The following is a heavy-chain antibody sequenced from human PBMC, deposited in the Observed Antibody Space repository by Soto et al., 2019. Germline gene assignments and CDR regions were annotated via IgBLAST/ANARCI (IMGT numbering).Heavy chain of an antibody. J-gene: IGHJ4*02. V-gene: IGHV4-31*03. CDR2: IYYSGST. Sequence: QVQLQESGPGLVKPSQTLSLTCTVSGGSISSGGYYWSWIRQHPGKGLEWIGYIYYSGSTYYNPSLKRRVTISVDTSKNQFSLKLSSVTAADTAVYYCARVTYMTTVTMVDYWGQGTLVTVSS. D-gene: IGHD4-17*01. CDR3: ARVTYMTTVTMVDY. CDR1: GGSISSGGYY.